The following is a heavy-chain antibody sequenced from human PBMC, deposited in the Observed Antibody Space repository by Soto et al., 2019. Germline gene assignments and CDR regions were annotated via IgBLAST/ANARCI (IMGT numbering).Heavy chain of an antibody. D-gene: IGHD3-9*01. Sequence: GGSLRLSCAASGFTFSSYSMNWVRQAPGKGLEWVSSISSSSSYIYYADSVKGRFTISRDNAKNSLYLQMNSLRAEDTAVYYCASPRDYDILTGYYNLGYWGQGTLVTVSS. J-gene: IGHJ4*02. V-gene: IGHV3-21*01. CDR3: ASPRDYDILTGYYNLGY. CDR2: ISSSSSYI. CDR1: GFTFSSYS.